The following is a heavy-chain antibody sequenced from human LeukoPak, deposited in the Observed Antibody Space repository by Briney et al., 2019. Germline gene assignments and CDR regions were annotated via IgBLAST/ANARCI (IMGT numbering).Heavy chain of an antibody. Sequence: SETLSLTCTVSGGSISSSSYYWGWIRQPPGKGLEWIGSIYYSGSTYYNPSLKSRVTISVDTSKNQFSLKLSSATAADTAVYYCARDSNVAYYDFWSGYSPYNWFDPWGQGTLVTVSS. CDR1: GGSISSSSYY. J-gene: IGHJ5*02. CDR3: ARDSNVAYYDFWSGYSPYNWFDP. V-gene: IGHV4-39*07. D-gene: IGHD3-3*01. CDR2: IYYSGST.